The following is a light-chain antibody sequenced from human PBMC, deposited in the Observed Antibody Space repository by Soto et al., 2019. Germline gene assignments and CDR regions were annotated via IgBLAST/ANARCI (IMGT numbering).Light chain of an antibody. CDR1: QSVSSY. Sequence: EIVLTQSPATLSLSPGERATLSCMASQSVSSYLAWYQQKPGKAPRLLLYDASNRATGIPARFSGSGSGTDFTRTISSLEPEEFAVYYCQQRSNWPPMWTLGQGTKVDIK. V-gene: IGKV3-11*01. CDR3: QQRSNWPPMWT. CDR2: DAS. J-gene: IGKJ1*01.